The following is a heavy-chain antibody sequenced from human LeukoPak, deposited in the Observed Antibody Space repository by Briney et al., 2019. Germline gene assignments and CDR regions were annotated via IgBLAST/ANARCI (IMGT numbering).Heavy chain of an antibody. D-gene: IGHD3-22*01. V-gene: IGHV3-21*01. CDR3: ARDPGYYDSSPYY. J-gene: IGHJ4*02. CDR2: ISSSSSYI. CDR1: GFTFSSYW. Sequence: PGGPLRLSRAASGFTFSSYWMNWVRQAPGKGLEWVSSISSSSSYIYYADSVKGRFTISRDNAKNSLYLQMNSLRAEDTAVYYCARDPGYYDSSPYYWGQGTLVTVSS.